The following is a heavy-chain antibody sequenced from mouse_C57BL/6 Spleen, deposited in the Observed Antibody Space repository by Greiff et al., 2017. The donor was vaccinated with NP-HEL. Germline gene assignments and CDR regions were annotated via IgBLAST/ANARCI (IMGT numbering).Heavy chain of an antibody. CDR2: IYPGGGDT. CDR3: APYYDGSSPWYFDV. CDR1: GYAFSSSW. J-gene: IGHJ1*03. Sequence: QVQLKQSGPELVKPGASVKISCKASGYAFSSSWMNWVKQRPGKGLEWIGRIYPGGGDTNYNGKFKDKATLTADKSSSTAYMQLSSLTSEDSAVYFWAPYYDGSSPWYFDVWGTGTTVTVSS. D-gene: IGHD1-1*01. V-gene: IGHV1-82*01.